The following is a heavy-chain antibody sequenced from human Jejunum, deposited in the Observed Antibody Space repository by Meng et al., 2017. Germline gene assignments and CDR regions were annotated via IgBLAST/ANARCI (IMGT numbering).Heavy chain of an antibody. CDR2: INTYNANT. J-gene: IGHJ5*02. CDR1: GYTFNSFY. CDR3: ARSVKVGSSWYFWFDP. Sequence: ASVKVSCKASGYTFNSFYITWVRQAPGQGREWMVCINTYNANTNYAQKLQGRVTMTAETSTSTAYMELTSLRSDDTDVYYCARSVKVGSSWYFWFDPWGQGTLVTVSS. D-gene: IGHD6-13*01. V-gene: IGHV1-18*01.